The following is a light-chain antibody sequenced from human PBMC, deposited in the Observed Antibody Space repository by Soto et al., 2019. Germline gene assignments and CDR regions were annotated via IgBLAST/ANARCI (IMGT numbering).Light chain of an antibody. CDR3: SSYAGSSNV. CDR1: SSDVGGYNY. CDR2: EVN. V-gene: IGLV2-8*01. J-gene: IGLJ1*01. Sequence: QPPLSQPPSASGSPGHSFAISCTGTSSDVGGYNYVSWYQQHPGKAPKLMIYEVNKRPSGVPDRFSGSKSGNTASLTVSGLQAEDEADYYCSSYAGSSNVFGTGTKVTVL.